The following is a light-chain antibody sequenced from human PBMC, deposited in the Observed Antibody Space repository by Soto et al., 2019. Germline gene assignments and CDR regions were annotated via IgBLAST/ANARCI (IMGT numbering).Light chain of an antibody. J-gene: IGKJ2*01. CDR3: QQYGSAPPYT. V-gene: IGKV3-20*01. CDR2: GAS. Sequence: EIVLTQSPGTLSVSPGERATLSCRASQSVGSNYLAWYQQKPGQAPRLLIYGASSRASGIPDRFSGSGSGTDFTLTITRLKPEDFAVYYCQQYGSAPPYTFGQGTKLEIK. CDR1: QSVGSNY.